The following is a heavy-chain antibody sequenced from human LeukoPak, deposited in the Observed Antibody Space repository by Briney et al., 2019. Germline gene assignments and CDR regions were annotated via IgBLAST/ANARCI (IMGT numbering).Heavy chain of an antibody. CDR1: GYSISSGYY. J-gene: IGHJ4*02. V-gene: IGHV4-38-2*02. CDR3: ARDRYYDSSGYLYY. CDR2: IYHSGST. D-gene: IGHD3-22*01. Sequence: SGTLSLTCTVSGYSISSGYYWGWIRQPPGKGLEWIGSIYHSGSTYYNPSLKSRVTISVDTSKNQFSLKLSSVTAADTAVYYCARDRYYDSSGYLYYWGQGTLVTVSS.